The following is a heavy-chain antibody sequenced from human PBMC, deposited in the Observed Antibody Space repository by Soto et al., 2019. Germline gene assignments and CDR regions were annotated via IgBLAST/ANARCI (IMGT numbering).Heavy chain of an antibody. CDR1: GFTFSSYA. Sequence: QVQLVESGGGVVQPGRSLRLSCEDSGFTFSSYAMHWVRQAPGKGLEGVAVISYDGSNKYYADSVKGRFTISRDNSKNTLYLQMNSLRAEDTAVYYCARRYCSSTSCYPLDYGDYGFDYWGQGTLVTVSS. J-gene: IGHJ4*02. CDR3: ARRYCSSTSCYPLDYGDYGFDY. D-gene: IGHD2-2*01. V-gene: IGHV3-30-3*01. CDR2: ISYDGSNK.